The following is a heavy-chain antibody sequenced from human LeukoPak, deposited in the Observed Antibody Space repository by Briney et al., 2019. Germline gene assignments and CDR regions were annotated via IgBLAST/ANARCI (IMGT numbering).Heavy chain of an antibody. CDR2: ISSEGKTT. Sequence: GGSLRLSCSASGFIFSPFAMHWVRQAPGKGLEYVSSISSEGKTTYCADSVKGRFTISRDNSKNTLYLQMSSLRPEDTAVYYCVKDRWVDHWGQGTLDTVSS. J-gene: IGHJ4*02. D-gene: IGHD6-13*01. CDR1: GFIFSPFA. CDR3: VKDRWVDH. V-gene: IGHV3-64D*06.